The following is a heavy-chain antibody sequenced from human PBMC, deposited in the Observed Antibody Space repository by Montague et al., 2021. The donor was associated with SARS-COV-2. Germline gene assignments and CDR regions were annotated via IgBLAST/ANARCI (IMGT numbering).Heavy chain of an antibody. J-gene: IGHJ6*02. Sequence: SETLSLTCAVYGGSFSGYYWCWIRQPPGKGLEWMGEINHSGSTNYNPSLKRRVTISVDTSKNQFSLKLSSVTAADTAVYYCARGRTVTTFYYYYYGMDVWGQGTTVTVSS. D-gene: IGHD4-17*01. CDR3: ARGRTVTTFYYYYYGMDV. CDR1: GGSFSGYY. V-gene: IGHV4-34*01. CDR2: INHSGST.